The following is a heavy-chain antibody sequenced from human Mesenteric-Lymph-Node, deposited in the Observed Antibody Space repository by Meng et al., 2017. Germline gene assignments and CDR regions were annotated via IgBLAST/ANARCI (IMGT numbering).Heavy chain of an antibody. CDR1: GFTFSSYA. CDR3: ARGPWETVTPVFAS. D-gene: IGHD4-17*01. V-gene: IGHV3-30*04. CDR2: ISYDGSNK. J-gene: IGHJ5*01. Sequence: GESLKISCAASGFTFSSYAMHWVRQAPGKGLEWVAVISYDGSNKYYADSVKGRFTISRDNAKNTLYLQMNSLRAEDTAVYYCARGPWETVTPVFASWGQGNLVNGAS.